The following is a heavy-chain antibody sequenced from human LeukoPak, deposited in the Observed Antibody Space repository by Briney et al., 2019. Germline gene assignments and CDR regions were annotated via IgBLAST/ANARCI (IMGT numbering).Heavy chain of an antibody. V-gene: IGHV3-48*03. CDR3: ARGTDRVQWRQGNY. CDR1: GFTFSSYE. Sequence: GGSLRLSCAASGFTFSSYEMNWVRQALGKGLEWVSYISSSGSTIYYADSVKGRFTISRDNAKNSLYLQMYSLRAEDTAVYYCARGTDRVQWRQGNYWGQGTLVTVSS. CDR2: ISSSGSTI. J-gene: IGHJ4*02. D-gene: IGHD6-19*01.